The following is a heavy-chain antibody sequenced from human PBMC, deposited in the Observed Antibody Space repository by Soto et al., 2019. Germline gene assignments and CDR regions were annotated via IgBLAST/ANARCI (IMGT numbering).Heavy chain of an antibody. V-gene: IGHV4-34*01. CDR1: VRSFSGYY. Sequence: PPETLSLTCAVYVRSFSGYYWSWIRQPPGKGLEWLGEINHSGSTNSNPSLKSRVTISVDTSKNQFSLKLSSVTAAAPSVYSCERGHGKNGIVGVPSATGTYYFDFWGQGTLVTVSS. J-gene: IGHJ4*02. CDR2: INHSGST. CDR3: ERGHGKNGIVGVPSATGTYYFDF. D-gene: IGHD2-2*01.